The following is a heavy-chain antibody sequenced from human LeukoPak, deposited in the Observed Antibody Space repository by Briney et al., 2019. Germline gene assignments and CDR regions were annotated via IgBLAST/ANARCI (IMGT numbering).Heavy chain of an antibody. CDR1: GDSISSGNY. V-gene: IGHV4-38-2*02. Sequence: PSETLSLTCAVAGDSISSGNYWGWLRQPPGKGLEWIGSIYDSGSTNYNPSLKSRVTISVDTSKNQFSLKLSSVTAADTAVYYCARDFSDGYNDRSFDYWGQGTLVTVSS. D-gene: IGHD5-24*01. CDR3: ARDFSDGYNDRSFDY. J-gene: IGHJ4*02. CDR2: IYDSGST.